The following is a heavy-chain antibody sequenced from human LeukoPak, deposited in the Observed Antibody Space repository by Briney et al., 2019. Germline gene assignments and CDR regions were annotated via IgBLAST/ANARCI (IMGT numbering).Heavy chain of an antibody. Sequence: GGSLRLSCAASGFTFSSSAMHWVRQASGKGLEWLGRIRSKTNSYATAYAASVKGRFTISRDDSKNTAYLQMNSLKTEDTAVYYCTRLPAGNYGMDVWGQGTTVTVSS. J-gene: IGHJ6*02. CDR1: GFTFSSSA. D-gene: IGHD3-10*01. CDR3: TRLPAGNYGMDV. V-gene: IGHV3-73*01. CDR2: IRSKTNSYAT.